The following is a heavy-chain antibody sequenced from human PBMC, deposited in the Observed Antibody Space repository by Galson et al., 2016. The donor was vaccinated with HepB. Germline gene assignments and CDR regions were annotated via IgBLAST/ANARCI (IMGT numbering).Heavy chain of an antibody. CDR2: IIPLYGTA. Sequence: KVSCKASGDTFNNYAFSWVRQAPGQGLQWMGGIIPLYGTANYAQKLQGRVTITADESTSTVYMELSSLRPGDTAVYYCATSGTNIYYYYMDVWGKGTTVTVSS. CDR1: GDTFNNYA. J-gene: IGHJ6*03. V-gene: IGHV1-69*01. CDR3: ATSGTNIYYYYMDV. D-gene: IGHD1-26*01.